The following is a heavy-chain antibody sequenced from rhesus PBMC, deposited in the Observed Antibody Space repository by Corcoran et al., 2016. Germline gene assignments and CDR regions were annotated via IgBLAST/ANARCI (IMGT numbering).Heavy chain of an antibody. Sequence: QLQLQESGPGLVRASETLSLTCAVSGASISSNWWSWVRQSPGKGLEWIGRISGSKLNTTYHPSLKSRFIISTDTSKNQFSLNLRSVTAADTAVYHCAKGRSEFFDSWGQGVLVTVSS. CDR3: AKGRSEFFDS. V-gene: IGHV4-173*01. CDR2: ISGSKLNT. CDR1: GASISSNW. J-gene: IGHJ4*01.